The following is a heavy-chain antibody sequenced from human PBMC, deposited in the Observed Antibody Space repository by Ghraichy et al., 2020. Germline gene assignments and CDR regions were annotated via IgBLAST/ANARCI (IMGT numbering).Heavy chain of an antibody. V-gene: IGHV4-34*01. CDR1: GGSFSGYY. J-gene: IGHJ3*02. D-gene: IGHD3-16*02. CDR3: ARDASMITFGGVIVGYAFDI. CDR2: INHSGST. Sequence: SETLSLTCAVYGGSFSGYYWSWIRQPPGKGLEWIGEINHSGSTNYNPSLKSRVTISVDTSKNQFSLKLSSVTAADTAVYYCARDASMITFGGVIVGYAFDIWDQGTMVTVSS.